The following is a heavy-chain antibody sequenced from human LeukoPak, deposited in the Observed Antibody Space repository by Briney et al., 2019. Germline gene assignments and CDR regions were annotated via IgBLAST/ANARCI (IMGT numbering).Heavy chain of an antibody. CDR1: GGSINYYY. CDR2: IYYSGST. CDR3: AGHRIYCSSTSCYPGSWFDP. Sequence: SETLSLTCTVSGGSINYYYWMWIRQPPGKGLEWIGYIYYSGSTNYNPSLKSRVTISVDTSKNQFSLKLSSVTAADTAVYYCAGHRIYCSSTSCYPGSWFDPWGQGTLVTVSS. V-gene: IGHV4-59*01. J-gene: IGHJ5*02. D-gene: IGHD2-2*01.